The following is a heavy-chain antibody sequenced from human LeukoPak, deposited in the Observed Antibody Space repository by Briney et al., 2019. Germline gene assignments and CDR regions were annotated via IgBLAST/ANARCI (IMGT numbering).Heavy chain of an antibody. CDR1: GFTFSDYY. CDR2: ISSSGSTI. V-gene: IGHV3-11*04. CDR3: AAVSDFWDAFDI. J-gene: IGHJ3*02. Sequence: KPGGSLRLSCAASGFTFSDYYMSWIRQAPGKGLEWVSYISSSGSTIYYADSVKGRFTISRDNAKNSLYLQMNSLRAEDTAVYYCAAVSDFWDAFDIWGQGTMVTVSS. D-gene: IGHD3-3*01.